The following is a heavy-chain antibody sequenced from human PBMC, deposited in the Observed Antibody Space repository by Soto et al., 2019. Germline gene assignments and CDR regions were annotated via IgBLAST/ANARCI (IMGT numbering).Heavy chain of an antibody. V-gene: IGHV1-8*01. Sequence: ASVKVSCKASGYTFTSYDINWVRQATGQGFEYLGWMNPNSGNTDYAQKFQGRVTMTRDTSTGTAYMELSSLTSDDTAIYYCAKNGQPPYYYYGLDVWGQGTNVTVSS. CDR1: GYTFTSYD. D-gene: IGHD2-8*01. CDR2: MNPNSGNT. J-gene: IGHJ6*02. CDR3: AKNGQPPYYYYGLDV.